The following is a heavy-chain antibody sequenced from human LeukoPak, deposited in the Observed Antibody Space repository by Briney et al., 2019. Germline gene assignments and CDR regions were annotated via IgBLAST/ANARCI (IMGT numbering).Heavy chain of an antibody. CDR3: TQLGATASFDY. V-gene: IGHV3-7*03. CDR1: GFTFSSYW. CDR2: IKQDGSEK. Sequence: GGSLRLSCAASGFTFSSYWMSWVRQAPGKGLEWVANIKQDGSEKYYVDSVKGRFTISRDNAKNSLYLQMNSLKTEDTAVYYCTQLGATASFDYWGQGTLVTVSS. J-gene: IGHJ4*02. D-gene: IGHD1-26*01.